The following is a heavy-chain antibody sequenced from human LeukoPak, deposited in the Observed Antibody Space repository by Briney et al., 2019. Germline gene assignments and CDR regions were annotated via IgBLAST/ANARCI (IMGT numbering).Heavy chain of an antibody. CDR2: ISSSSSYI. D-gene: IGHD3-3*01. CDR1: GFTFSSYS. CDR3: ARDLFLRTGYFDY. J-gene: IGHJ4*02. V-gene: IGHV3-21*01. Sequence: GGSLRLSCAASGFTFSSYSMNWVRQAPGKGLEWVSSISSSSSYIYYAGSVKGRFTISRDNAENSLYLQMNSLRAEDTAVYYCARDLFLRTGYFDYWGQGTLVTVSS.